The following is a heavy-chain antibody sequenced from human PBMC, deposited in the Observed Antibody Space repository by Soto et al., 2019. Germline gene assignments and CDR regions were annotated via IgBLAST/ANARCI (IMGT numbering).Heavy chain of an antibody. J-gene: IGHJ4*02. CDR1: GFTFNSYW. D-gene: IGHD6-6*01. V-gene: IGHV3-74*01. CDR2: INSDGSST. CDR3: ARSLFSSSSTDY. Sequence: EVQLVESGGGLVQPGGSLRLSCATSGFTFNSYWMYWVRQAPGKGLVWVSRINSDGSSTTYADSVKGRFTISRDNGKNTLYLQMNSLGAEDTAVYYCARSLFSSSSTDYWGQGTLVTVSS.